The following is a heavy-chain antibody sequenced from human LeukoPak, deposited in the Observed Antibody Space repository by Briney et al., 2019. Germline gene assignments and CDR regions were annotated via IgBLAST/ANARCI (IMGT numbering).Heavy chain of an antibody. CDR3: ARLTTT. CDR1: GFTFSSYA. J-gene: IGHJ4*02. D-gene: IGHD4-17*01. CDR2: ISYDGSNK. V-gene: IGHV3-30*04. Sequence: GGSLGLSCAASGFTFSSYAMHWVRQAPGKGLEWVAVISYDGSNKYYADSVKGRFTISRDNSKNTLYLQMNSLRAEDTAVYYCARLTTTWGQGTLVTVSS.